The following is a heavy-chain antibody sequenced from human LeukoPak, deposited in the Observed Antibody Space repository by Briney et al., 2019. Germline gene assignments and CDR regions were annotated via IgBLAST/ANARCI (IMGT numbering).Heavy chain of an antibody. Sequence: GASVKLSCKASGYTFTSYDMPWRRHAPGQGLERMGIINPSGGSTSYAQKFQGRVTMTRDTSTSTVYMELSSLRSEDTAVYYCARGRNWFDPWGQGTLVTVSS. CDR1: GYTFTSYD. CDR3: ARGRNWFDP. J-gene: IGHJ5*02. CDR2: INPSGGST. V-gene: IGHV1-46*01.